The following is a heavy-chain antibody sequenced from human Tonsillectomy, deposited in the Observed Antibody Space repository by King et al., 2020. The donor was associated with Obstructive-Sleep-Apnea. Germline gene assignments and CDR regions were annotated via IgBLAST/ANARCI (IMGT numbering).Heavy chain of an antibody. V-gene: IGHV1-3*01. D-gene: IGHD1-26*01. CDR2: INAGNGNT. CDR1: GYTFTTYV. J-gene: IGHJ4*02. Sequence: QLVQSGTEVQKPGASVNVSCKASGYTFTTYVMHWVRQAPGQRLEWMGWINAGNGNTKYSQKFQGRVTITRDTSASTAYMELSSLRSEDTAAYYCARGNLGSYRRGAFDYWGQGTLVTVSS. CDR3: ARGNLGSYRRGAFDY.